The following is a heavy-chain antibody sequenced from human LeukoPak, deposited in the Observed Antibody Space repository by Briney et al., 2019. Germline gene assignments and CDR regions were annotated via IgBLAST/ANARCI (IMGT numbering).Heavy chain of an antibody. V-gene: IGHV1-69*04. CDR1: GGTFSSYA. CDR3: AESPQHDYGDYYFDY. CDR2: IIPILGIA. J-gene: IGHJ4*02. D-gene: IGHD4-17*01. Sequence: ASVKASCKASGGTFSSYAISAVRHTPGQGHEWMGRIIPILGIANYAQKFQGRVTITADKSTSTAYMELSSLRSEDTAVYYCAESPQHDYGDYYFDYWGQGTLVTVSS.